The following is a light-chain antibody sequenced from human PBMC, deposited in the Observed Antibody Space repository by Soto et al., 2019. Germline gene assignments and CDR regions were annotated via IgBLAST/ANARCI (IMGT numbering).Light chain of an antibody. CDR3: SSYTTNRIYV. CDR1: SLDIAPFDY. V-gene: IGLV2-14*01. J-gene: IGLJ1*01. CDR2: EVS. Sequence: QSALTQPTSVSGSPGQSITISCTGNSLDIAPFDYVSWYQQHPGKAPRLLIHEVSIRPSGISSRFSASKSGLTASLTISGLQAEDEADYYCSSYTTNRIYVFGPGTKVTVL.